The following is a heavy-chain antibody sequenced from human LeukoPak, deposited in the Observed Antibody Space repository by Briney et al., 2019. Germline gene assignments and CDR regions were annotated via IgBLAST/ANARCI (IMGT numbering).Heavy chain of an antibody. CDR3: ARVRSSGYHDY. D-gene: IGHD3-22*01. J-gene: IGHJ4*02. CDR2: MSTSNSVT. CDR1: GFTLTIYS. Sequence: GGSLRLSCAASGFTLTIYSMNWVRQAPRKGLEWVSFMSTSNSVTYYADSVEDRFTISSDSAENSLYLQVNSLRAEDTAVYYCARVRSSGYHDYWGQGTLVTVSS. V-gene: IGHV3-48*01.